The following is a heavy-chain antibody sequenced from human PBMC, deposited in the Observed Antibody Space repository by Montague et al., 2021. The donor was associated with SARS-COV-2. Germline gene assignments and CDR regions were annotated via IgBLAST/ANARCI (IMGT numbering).Heavy chain of an antibody. V-gene: IGHV3-48*02. Sequence: SLRLSCAASGFTFSSYSMNWVRQAPGKGLEWVSYTSSSSSTIYYADSVKGRFTISRDNVKNSLYLQMNSLRDEDTAVYYCARVPGIAALGTPAYFDYWGQGTLVTVSS. CDR3: ARVPGIAALGTPAYFDY. CDR1: GFTFSSYS. D-gene: IGHD6-13*01. CDR2: TSSSSSTI. J-gene: IGHJ4*02.